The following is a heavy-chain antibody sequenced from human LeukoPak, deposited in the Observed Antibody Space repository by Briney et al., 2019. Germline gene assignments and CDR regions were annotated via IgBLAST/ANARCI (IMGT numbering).Heavy chain of an antibody. D-gene: IGHD6-13*01. V-gene: IGHV3-23*01. J-gene: IGHJ5*02. CDR3: AKDRIAASGVCWFDP. Sequence: GGSLRLSRAASGFTFSSYAMNWVRQAPGKGLEWVSSLSGDGINTYYADSVKGRFIISRDNSKSTLYLQMNSLRAEDTAVYYCAKDRIAASGVCWFDPWGQGTLVTVSS. CDR1: GFTFSSYA. CDR2: LSGDGINT.